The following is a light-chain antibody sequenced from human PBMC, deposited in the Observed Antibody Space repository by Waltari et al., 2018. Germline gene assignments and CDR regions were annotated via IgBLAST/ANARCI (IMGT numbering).Light chain of an antibody. J-gene: IGLJ2*01. Sequence: QSALTQPPSASGAPGQSVTISCTGTRRAAGGYDNVSWYQPHPGQPPKLLIFEVHKWPSGVLDRFSGSKSGNTASLTIYGLQPDDEADYYCSSYAGSDNFVVFGGGTKLTVL. CDR2: EVH. CDR1: RRAAGGYDN. CDR3: SSYAGSDNFVV. V-gene: IGLV2-8*01.